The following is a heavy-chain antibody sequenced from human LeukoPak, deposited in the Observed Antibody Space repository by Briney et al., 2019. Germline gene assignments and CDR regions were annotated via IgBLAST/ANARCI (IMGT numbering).Heavy chain of an antibody. Sequence: SETLSLTCTVSGGSISSSSYYWGWIRQPPGKGLEWIGSIYYSGSTYYNPSLKSRVTISVDTSKNQFSLKLSSVTAADTAVYYCARGYSSGSYGYWGQGTLVIVSS. D-gene: IGHD3-10*01. J-gene: IGHJ4*02. CDR2: IYYSGST. CDR3: ARGYSSGSYGY. V-gene: IGHV4-39*01. CDR1: GGSISSSSYY.